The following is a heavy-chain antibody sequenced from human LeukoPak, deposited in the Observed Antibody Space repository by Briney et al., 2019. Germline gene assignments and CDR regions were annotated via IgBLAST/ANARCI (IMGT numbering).Heavy chain of an antibody. CDR2: IYSGGST. CDR1: GVTLSSYA. CDR3: ARDHCSGGSCYSGYFDY. V-gene: IGHV3-53*01. D-gene: IGHD2-15*01. J-gene: IGHJ4*02. Sequence: PGGSLRLSCAASGVTLSSYAMSWVRQAPGKGLDWVSVIYSGGSTYYADSVKGRFTISRDNSKNTLYLQMNTLRAEDTAVYYCARDHCSGGSCYSGYFDYWGQGTLVTVSS.